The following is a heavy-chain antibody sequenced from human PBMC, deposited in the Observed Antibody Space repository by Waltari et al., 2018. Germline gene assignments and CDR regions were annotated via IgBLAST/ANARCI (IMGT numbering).Heavy chain of an antibody. V-gene: IGHV3-23*01. D-gene: IGHD3-10*01. CDR2: ISGSGGST. Sequence: EVQLLESGGGLAQPGGSLRLLCAAFGFTFSSYAMSWVRQAPGKGLEWVSAISGSGGSTYYADSVKGRFTISRDNSKNTLYLQMNSLRAEDTAVYYCAKGLVRREGGYWGQGTLVTVSS. CDR1: GFTFSSYA. J-gene: IGHJ4*02. CDR3: AKGLVRREGGY.